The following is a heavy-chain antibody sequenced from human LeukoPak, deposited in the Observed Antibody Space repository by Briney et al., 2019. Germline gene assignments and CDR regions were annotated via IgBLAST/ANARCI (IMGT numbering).Heavy chain of an antibody. J-gene: IGHJ1*01. CDR1: GFTFSSYA. CDR2: ISSNGGST. V-gene: IGHV3-64*01. D-gene: IGHD6-6*01. Sequence: GGSLRLSCAASGFTFSSYAMHWVRQAPGKGLEYVTAISSNGGSTYYANSVKGGFTISRDNSKNTLYLQMGSLRAEDMAVYYCARARISIAAPLQHWGQGTLVTVSS. CDR3: ARARISIAAPLQH.